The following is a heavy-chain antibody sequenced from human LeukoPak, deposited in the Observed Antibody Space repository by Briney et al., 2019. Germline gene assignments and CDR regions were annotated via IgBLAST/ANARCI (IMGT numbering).Heavy chain of an antibody. J-gene: IGHJ5*02. CDR1: GFTFSSYW. V-gene: IGHV3-74*01. CDR2: INSDGSST. D-gene: IGHD6-19*01. Sequence: PGGSLRLSCAASGFTFSSYWMHWVRQAPGKGLVWVSRINSDGSSTSYADSVKGRFTISRDNAKNTLYLQMNSLRAEDTAVYYCARDKAVAGTIEAGFWFDPWGQGTLVTVSS. CDR3: ARDKAVAGTIEAGFWFDP.